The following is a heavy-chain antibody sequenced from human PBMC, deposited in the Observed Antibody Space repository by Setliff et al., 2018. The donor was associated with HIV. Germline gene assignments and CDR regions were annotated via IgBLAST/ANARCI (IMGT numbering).Heavy chain of an antibody. CDR2: IYYSGST. CDR3: ASAGSGTRAPPRY. J-gene: IGHJ4*02. Sequence: PSETLSLTCTVSGGSISSYYWSWIRQPPGKGLEWIGYIYYSGSTNYNPSLKSRVTISVDTSKNQFSLKLSSVIAADTAVYYCASAGSGTRAPPRYWGQGTLVTVSS. V-gene: IGHV4-59*01. D-gene: IGHD1-1*01. CDR1: GGSISSYY.